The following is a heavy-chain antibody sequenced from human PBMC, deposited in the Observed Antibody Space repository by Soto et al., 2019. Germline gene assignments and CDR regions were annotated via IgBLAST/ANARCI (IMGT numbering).Heavy chain of an antibody. CDR3: ARYSLLPL. CDR2: IYYDGST. Sequence: SETLSLTCTVSGGSISSSHYYWGWIRQPPGKGLERIGSIYYDGSTYYNPSLKSRVTISVDTSKNHFSLKLSSVTAADTAVYYCARYSLLPLWGQGTLVTVSS. D-gene: IGHD6-13*01. J-gene: IGHJ4*02. V-gene: IGHV4-39*02. CDR1: GGSISSSHYY.